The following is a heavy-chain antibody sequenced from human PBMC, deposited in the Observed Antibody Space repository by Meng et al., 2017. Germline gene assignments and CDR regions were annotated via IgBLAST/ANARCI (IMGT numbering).Heavy chain of an antibody. CDR2: IYYSGST. CDR1: GCSVSSGSYY. CDR3: ARVKITGTTRSIDY. Sequence: SGPGLVSPSGTLSPPCPVAGCSVSSGSYYWSWIRQPPGKGLEWIGYIYYSGSTNYNPSLKSRVTISVDTSKNQFSLKLSSVTAADTAVYYCARVKITGTTRSIDYWGQGTLVTVSS. J-gene: IGHJ4*02. V-gene: IGHV4-61*01. D-gene: IGHD1-7*01.